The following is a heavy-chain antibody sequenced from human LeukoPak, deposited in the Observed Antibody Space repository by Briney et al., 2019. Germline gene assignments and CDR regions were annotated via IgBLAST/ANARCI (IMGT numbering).Heavy chain of an antibody. CDR3: ARALYYDFWSGYFPRYYYMDV. D-gene: IGHD3-3*01. CDR2: IYYSGST. CDR1: GGSISSHY. Sequence: PSETLSLTCTVSGGSISSHYWSWIRQPPGKGLEWIGYIYYSGSTNYNPSLKSRVTISVDTSKNQFSLKLSSVTAADTAVYYCARALYYDFWSGYFPRYYYMDVWGKGTTVTVSS. J-gene: IGHJ6*03. V-gene: IGHV4-59*11.